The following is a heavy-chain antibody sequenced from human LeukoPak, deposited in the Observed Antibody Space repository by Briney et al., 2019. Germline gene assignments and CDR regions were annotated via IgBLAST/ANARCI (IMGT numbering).Heavy chain of an antibody. Sequence: SGPTLVKPTQTLTLTCTFSGFSLSTSGVGVGWIRQPPGRALEWFALIYWNDDKRYSPSLKSRLTITKDTSKNQVVLTMTNMDPVDTATYYCAHRRYYYDSSGYYFFPFDPWGQGTLVTVSS. CDR3: AHRRYYYDSSGYYFFPFDP. D-gene: IGHD3-22*01. J-gene: IGHJ5*02. CDR1: GFSLSTSGVG. V-gene: IGHV2-5*01. CDR2: IYWNDDK.